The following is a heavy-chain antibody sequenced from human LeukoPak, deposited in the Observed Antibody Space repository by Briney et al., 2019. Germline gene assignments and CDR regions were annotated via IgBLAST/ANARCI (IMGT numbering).Heavy chain of an antibody. Sequence: SETLSLTCTVSGGSISSYYWSWIRQSPGKGLEWIGYIYYSGSTNYNPSLKSRVTMSLDTSKNQFSLKLSSVTAADTAVYYCARDENGYVWGSFRAWGQGTLVTVSS. V-gene: IGHV4-59*12. D-gene: IGHD3-16*02. CDR3: ARDENGYVWGSFRA. CDR2: IYYSGST. CDR1: GGSISSYY. J-gene: IGHJ5*02.